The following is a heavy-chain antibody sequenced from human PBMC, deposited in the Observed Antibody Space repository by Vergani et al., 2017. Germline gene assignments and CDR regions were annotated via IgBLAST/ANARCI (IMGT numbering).Heavy chain of an antibody. J-gene: IGHJ4*02. D-gene: IGHD6-13*01. CDR1: GYTPTELS. Sequence: QVQLVQSGAEVKKPGASVKVSCKVSGYTPTELSMHWVRQAPGKGVVGWGGFDPEDGETIYAQKLQGRVTMTEDTSTDTAYMELSSLRSEETAVYYCATAWKIAAAGSDYWGQGTLVTVSS. V-gene: IGHV1-24*01. CDR3: ATAWKIAAAGSDY. CDR2: FDPEDGET.